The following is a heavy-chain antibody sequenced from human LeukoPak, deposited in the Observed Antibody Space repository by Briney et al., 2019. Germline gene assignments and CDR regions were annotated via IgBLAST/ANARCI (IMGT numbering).Heavy chain of an antibody. D-gene: IGHD3-22*01. CDR2: ISYDGSNK. CDR3: ARDTRYYYDSSGRDY. J-gene: IGHJ4*02. CDR1: GFTFSSYA. Sequence: PGGSLRLSCAASGFTFSSYAMHWVRQAPGKGLEWVAVISYDGSNKYYADSVKGRFTISRDNSKNTLYPQMNSLRAEDTAVYYCARDTRYYYDSSGRDYWGQGTLVTVSS. V-gene: IGHV3-30-3*01.